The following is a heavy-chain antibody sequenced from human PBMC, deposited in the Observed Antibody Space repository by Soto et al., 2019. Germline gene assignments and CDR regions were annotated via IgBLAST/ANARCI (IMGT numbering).Heavy chain of an antibody. CDR3: ARYHYYDSSGYYSDY. Sequence: PWETLSLTCTVSGGSISSGGYYWSWIRQHPGKGLEWIGYIYYSGSTYYNPSLKSRVTISVDTSKNQFSLKLSSVTAADTAVYYCARYHYYDSSGYYSDYWGQGTLVTVSS. CDR1: GGSISSGGYY. V-gene: IGHV4-31*03. CDR2: IYYSGST. J-gene: IGHJ4*02. D-gene: IGHD3-22*01.